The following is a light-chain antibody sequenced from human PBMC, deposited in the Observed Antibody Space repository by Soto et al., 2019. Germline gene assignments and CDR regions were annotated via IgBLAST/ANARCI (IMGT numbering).Light chain of an antibody. Sequence: QSVLTQPPSASATPGQRGTISCSGSSSNIGRNFVYWYQQLPGTAPKLLIYRNNQRPSGVPDRFSGSKSGTSASLAISGPRSEDEADYYCAAWDDSLSGYVFGHGTKVTV. CDR1: SSNIGRNF. V-gene: IGLV1-47*01. CDR2: RNN. J-gene: IGLJ1*01. CDR3: AAWDDSLSGYV.